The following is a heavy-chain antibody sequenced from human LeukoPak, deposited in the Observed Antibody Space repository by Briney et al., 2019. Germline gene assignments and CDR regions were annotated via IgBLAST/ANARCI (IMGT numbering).Heavy chain of an antibody. CDR3: ARMGCSGGSCYPAGGFDY. V-gene: IGHV1-46*01. Sequence: ASVKVSCKASGYTFTGYYMHWVRQAPGQGLEWMGIINPSGGSTSYAQKFQGRVTMTRDTSTSTVYMELSSLRSEDTAVYYCARMGCSGGSCYPAGGFDYWGQGTLVTVSS. D-gene: IGHD2-15*01. CDR1: GYTFTGYY. J-gene: IGHJ4*02. CDR2: INPSGGST.